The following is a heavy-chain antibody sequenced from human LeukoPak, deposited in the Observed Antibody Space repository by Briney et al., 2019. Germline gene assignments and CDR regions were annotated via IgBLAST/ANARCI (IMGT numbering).Heavy chain of an antibody. Sequence: GGSLRLCCAASGFTFSNAWMNWVRQAPGKGMEWVGRLKSKTDGGTTDYVAPVKGRFTISRDDSKHTLYLQMNSLKTEDTAVYYCTTDRYIGSHDFDLWGQGTLVTVSS. CDR1: GFTFSNAW. D-gene: IGHD1-26*01. CDR3: TTDRYIGSHDFDL. CDR2: LKSKTDGGTT. J-gene: IGHJ4*02. V-gene: IGHV3-15*07.